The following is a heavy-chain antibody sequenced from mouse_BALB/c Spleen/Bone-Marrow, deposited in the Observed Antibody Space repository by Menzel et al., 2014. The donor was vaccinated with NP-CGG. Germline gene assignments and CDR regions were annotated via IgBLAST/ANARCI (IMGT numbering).Heavy chain of an antibody. CDR2: INPDSSTI. Sequence: EVQLQESGGGLVQPGGSLKLYCAASGFDFSRYWMSWVRQAPGKGLEWIGEINPDSSTINYTPSLKDKFIISRDNAKNTLYLQMSKVRSEDTALYYCARLYYYGQFAYWGQGTLVTVSA. D-gene: IGHD1-1*01. CDR1: GFDFSRYW. CDR3: ARLYYYGQFAY. V-gene: IGHV4-1*02. J-gene: IGHJ3*01.